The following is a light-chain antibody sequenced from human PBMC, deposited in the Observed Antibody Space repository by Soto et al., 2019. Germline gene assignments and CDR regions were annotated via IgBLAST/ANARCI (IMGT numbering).Light chain of an antibody. J-gene: IGLJ1*01. V-gene: IGLV3-21*02. CDR3: QVWDRSSDHYV. Sequence: ELTQPPSVSVAPGQTVRVTCGAKNIGSKSVHWYQQRSGQAPVLVVYDDRDRPSGVPERFSGSNSGNTATLTISRVEDGDEADYHCQVWDRSSDHYVFGTGTKVTVL. CDR2: DDR. CDR1: NIGSKS.